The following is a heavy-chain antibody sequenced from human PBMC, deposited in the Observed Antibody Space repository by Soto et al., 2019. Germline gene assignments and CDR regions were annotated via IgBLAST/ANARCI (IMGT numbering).Heavy chain of an antibody. J-gene: IGHJ6*02. CDR1: GATLSSYA. CDR3: ARGDIGDAKVRGVIIQYYYYYGMDV. D-gene: IGHD3-10*01. CDR2: IIPIFGTA. Sequence: SVKVSCKASGATLSSYAISWVRQAPGQGLEWMGGIIPIFGTANYAQKFQGRVTITADESTSTAYMELSSLRSEDTAVYYCARGDIGDAKVRGVIIQYYYYYGMDVWGQGTTVTVSS. V-gene: IGHV1-69*13.